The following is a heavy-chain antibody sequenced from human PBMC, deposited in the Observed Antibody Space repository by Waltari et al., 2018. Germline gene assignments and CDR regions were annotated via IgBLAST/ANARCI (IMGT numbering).Heavy chain of an antibody. V-gene: IGHV1-2*02. CDR1: GNTFTDYY. Sequence: QVQLVQSGAEVKKPGASVKVSCKASGNTFTDYYIHWVRQAPGHGLEWMGWISPRSGGTKYAQKFQGRVNMTRDTSISTAYMELTSLRSDDTAVYYCARDNWNYGNTFDFWGQGTLVTVSS. D-gene: IGHD1-7*01. J-gene: IGHJ4*02. CDR3: ARDNWNYGNTFDF. CDR2: ISPRSGGT.